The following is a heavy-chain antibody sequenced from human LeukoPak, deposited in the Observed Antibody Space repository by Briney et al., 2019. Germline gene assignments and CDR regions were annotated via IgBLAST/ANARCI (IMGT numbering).Heavy chain of an antibody. CDR2: ITSMSSSI. Sequence: GGSLRLSREASGFTFSSYSMNWVRQAPGKGLEWVSFITSMSSSIYSADSVQGRFTISRYNAKNKVYLQMHSIRAERTAVYFCAKEMGSSGSTKYFFDNWGQGALVTVSS. V-gene: IGHV3-21*01. D-gene: IGHD3-22*01. CDR1: GFTFSSYS. J-gene: IGHJ4*02. CDR3: AKEMGSSGSTKYFFDN.